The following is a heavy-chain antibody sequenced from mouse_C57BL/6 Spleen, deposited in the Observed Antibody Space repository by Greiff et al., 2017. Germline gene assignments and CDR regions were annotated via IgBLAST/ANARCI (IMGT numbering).Heavy chain of an antibody. V-gene: IGHV1-26*01. CDR1: GYTFTDYY. CDR2: INPNNGGT. CDR3: AREDYYGSSYYFDY. Sequence: EVQLKQSGPELVKPGASVKISCKASGYTFTDYYMNWVKQSHGKSLEWIGDINPNNGGTSYNQKFKGKATLTVDKSSSTAYMELRSLTSEDSAVYYCAREDYYGSSYYFDYWGQGTTLTVSS. D-gene: IGHD1-1*01. J-gene: IGHJ2*01.